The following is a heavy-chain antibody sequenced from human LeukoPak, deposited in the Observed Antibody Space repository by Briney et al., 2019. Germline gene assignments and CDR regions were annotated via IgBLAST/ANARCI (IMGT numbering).Heavy chain of an antibody. CDR1: GYTSTVYF. Sequence: ASVKVSCKASGYTSTVYFMQWVRQAPGQGLEWMGWINPNSGGTNYAQKFQGRVTMTRDTSISTAYMELSRLRSDDTAVYYCARALNCNSSGYYLVHWGRGTLVTVSS. D-gene: IGHD3-22*01. J-gene: IGHJ4*02. CDR2: INPNSGGT. V-gene: IGHV1-2*02. CDR3: ARALNCNSSGYYLVH.